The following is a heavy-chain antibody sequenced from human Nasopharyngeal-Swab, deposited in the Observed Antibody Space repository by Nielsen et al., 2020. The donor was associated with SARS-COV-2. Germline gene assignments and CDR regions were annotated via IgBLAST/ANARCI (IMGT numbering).Heavy chain of an antibody. CDR1: GFTFRNHG. CDR3: AKESTTFYYDN. V-gene: IGHV3-30*18. Sequence: GSLRLSCAASGFTFRNHGMHWVRQAPGKGLEWVGIITSGGRTQVYADSVVGRFTISRDDPENTLFLQMNSLRPEDTAVYYCAKESTTFYYDNWGQGTLVTVSS. CDR2: ITSGGRTQ. D-gene: IGHD1-14*01. J-gene: IGHJ4*02.